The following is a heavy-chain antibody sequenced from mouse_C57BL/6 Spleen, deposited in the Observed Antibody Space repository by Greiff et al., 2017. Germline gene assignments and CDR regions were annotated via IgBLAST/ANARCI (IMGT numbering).Heavy chain of an antibody. CDR2: LWSGGST. Sequence: QVQLQQSGPGLVQPSQSLSIPCTVSGFSLTSYGVHWVRQSPGTGLEWLGVLWSGGSTDYNAAFISRLSISKDNSKSQVFVKMNSLQADDTAIYYCARKYGGYCSSHQAWFAYWGQGTLVTVSA. CDR3: ARKYGGYCSSHQAWFAY. J-gene: IGHJ3*01. V-gene: IGHV2-2*01. CDR1: GFSLTSYG. D-gene: IGHD1-1*01.